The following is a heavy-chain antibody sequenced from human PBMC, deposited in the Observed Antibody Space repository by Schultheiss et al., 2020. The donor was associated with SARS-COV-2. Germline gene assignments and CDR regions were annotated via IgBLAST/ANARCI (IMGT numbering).Heavy chain of an antibody. D-gene: IGHD6-19*01. CDR1: GFSLSTSGVG. J-gene: IGHJ5*02. V-gene: IGHV4-61*05. CDR3: ARSQVAGYNWFDP. CDR2: IYYSGST. Sequence: SGPTLVKPTQTLTLTCTFSGFSLSTSGVGVGWIRQPPGKGLEWIGYIYYSGSTNYNPSLKSRVTMSVDTSKNQFSLQLNSVTAADTAVYYCARSQVAGYNWFDPWGQGTLVTVSS.